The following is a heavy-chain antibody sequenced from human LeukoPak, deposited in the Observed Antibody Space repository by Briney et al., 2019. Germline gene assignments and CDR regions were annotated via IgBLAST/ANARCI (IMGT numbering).Heavy chain of an antibody. D-gene: IGHD1-1*01. J-gene: IGHJ4*02. CDR2: IYYSGST. Sequence: SETLSLTCTVSGRSISSSDYYWVWLRQPPGKGLDWIGTIYYSGSTYYNPSLKSRVTISVDSSKNQFSLKLSSVTAADTAVYYCARDRGTWNDDGFDYWGQGTLVTVSS. CDR1: GRSISSSDYY. CDR3: ARDRGTWNDDGFDY. V-gene: IGHV4-39*02.